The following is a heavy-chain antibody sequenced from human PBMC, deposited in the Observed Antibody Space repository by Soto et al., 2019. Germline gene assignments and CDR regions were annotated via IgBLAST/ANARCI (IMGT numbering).Heavy chain of an antibody. CDR3: ARYYCTSDTCYYFDY. V-gene: IGHV4-59*01. D-gene: IGHD2-2*01. CDR2: IYHTGIT. Sequence: SETLSLTCTVSGGSISPYYWSWIRQTPGKGPEWIGYIYHTGITNYNPSLKSRVSFSLDTSKNQFSLKLISVTAADTAMYYCARYYCTSDTCYYFDYWGQGTLVTVSS. J-gene: IGHJ4*02. CDR1: GGSISPYY.